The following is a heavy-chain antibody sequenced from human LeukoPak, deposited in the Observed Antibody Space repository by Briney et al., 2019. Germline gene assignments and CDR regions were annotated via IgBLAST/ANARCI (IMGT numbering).Heavy chain of an antibody. CDR3: ASSPPGGPIDY. Sequence: GESLRLSCAASGFSISSYSMNWVRQAPGKGLEWVSIISRDSRTIVDADSVEGRFTISRDNAKNSLYLRMNSLRAEDTAVYFCASSPPGGPIDYWGQGVLVSVSS. V-gene: IGHV3-21*01. J-gene: IGHJ4*02. D-gene: IGHD3-16*01. CDR1: GFSISSYS. CDR2: ISRDSRTI.